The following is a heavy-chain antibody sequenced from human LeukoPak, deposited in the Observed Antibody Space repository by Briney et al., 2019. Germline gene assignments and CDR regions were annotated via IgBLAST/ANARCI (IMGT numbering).Heavy chain of an antibody. D-gene: IGHD6-19*01. CDR1: GGSMSPYH. CDR3: ARAVSGRFDY. CDR2: IYYSGST. Sequence: SETLSLTCTVSGGSMSPYHWGWIRQPPGKGLEWTGYIYYSGSTNYNPSLKSRVTISVDTSENQFSLKLSSVTAADTAIYYCARAVSGRFDYWGQGTLVTVSS. J-gene: IGHJ4*02. V-gene: IGHV4-59*08.